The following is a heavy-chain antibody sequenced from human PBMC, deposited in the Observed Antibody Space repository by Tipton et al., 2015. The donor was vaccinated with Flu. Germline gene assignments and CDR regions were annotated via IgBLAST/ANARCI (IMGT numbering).Heavy chain of an antibody. Sequence: SLRLSCAASGFTFSSYEMNWVRQAPGKGLEWVSYISSSGSTIYYADSVKGRFTISRDNAKNSLYLQMNSLRAEDTAVYYCARAYSDFWSGHADAFDIWGQGTMVTVSS. CDR3: ARAYSDFWSGHADAFDI. CDR1: GFTFSSYE. J-gene: IGHJ3*02. CDR2: ISSSGSTI. V-gene: IGHV3-48*03. D-gene: IGHD3-3*01.